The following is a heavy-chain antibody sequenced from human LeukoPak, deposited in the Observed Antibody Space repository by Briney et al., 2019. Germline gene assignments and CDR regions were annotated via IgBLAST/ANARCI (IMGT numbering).Heavy chain of an antibody. J-gene: IGHJ4*02. V-gene: IGHV3-23*01. D-gene: IGHD4-17*01. CDR3: AKGDYGDFFDY. Sequence: GGSLRLSCAASGFTFSSYSMNWVRQAPGKGLEWVSAISGSGGSTYYADSVKGRFTISRDNSKNTLYLQMNSLRAEDTAVYYCAKGDYGDFFDYWGQGTLVTVSS. CDR2: ISGSGGST. CDR1: GFTFSSYS.